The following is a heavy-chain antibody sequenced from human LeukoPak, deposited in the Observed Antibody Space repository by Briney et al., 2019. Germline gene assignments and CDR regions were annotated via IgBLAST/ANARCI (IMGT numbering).Heavy chain of an antibody. CDR3: ANLGVAGPFDC. Sequence: AGGSLRLSCAASGFSFSTYDMHWVRQAPGKGLDWVAFIQYNGNNKYYADSVKGRFTVSRDNSKNTLYLQMNSLRADDTAVYYCANLGVAGPFDCWGRGTLVTVSS. CDR1: GFSFSTYD. J-gene: IGHJ4*02. V-gene: IGHV3-30*02. D-gene: IGHD6-19*01. CDR2: IQYNGNNK.